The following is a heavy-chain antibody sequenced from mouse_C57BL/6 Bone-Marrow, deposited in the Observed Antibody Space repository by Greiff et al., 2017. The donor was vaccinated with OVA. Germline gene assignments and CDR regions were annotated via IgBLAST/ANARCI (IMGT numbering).Heavy chain of an antibody. CDR3: TRCDDGYYFFAY. J-gene: IGHJ3*01. CDR1: GYTFTDYE. D-gene: IGHD2-3*01. V-gene: IGHV1-15*01. Sequence: VQLQQSGAELVRPGASVTLSCKASGYTFTDYEMHWVKQTPVHGLEWIGAIDPETGGTAYNQKFKGKAILTADKSSSTAYMELRSLTSDDSAVYYCTRCDDGYYFFAYWGQGTLVTVSA. CDR2: IDPETGGT.